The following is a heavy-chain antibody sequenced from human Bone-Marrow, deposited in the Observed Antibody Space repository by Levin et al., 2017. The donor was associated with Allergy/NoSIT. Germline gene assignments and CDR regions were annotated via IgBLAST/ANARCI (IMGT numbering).Heavy chain of an antibody. CDR1: GYTFTSFG. D-gene: IGHD1-14*01. V-gene: IGHV1-18*04. CDR3: ARDRANPYYFDY. J-gene: IGHJ4*02. CDR2: ITSYNGNT. Sequence: AASVKVSCKNSGYTFTSFGISWVRQAPGQGLEWLGWITSYNGNTKYSQKLQGRVTMTRDTSTSTAYMELRNLTSDDTAVYYCARDRANPYYFDYWGQGTLVTVSS.